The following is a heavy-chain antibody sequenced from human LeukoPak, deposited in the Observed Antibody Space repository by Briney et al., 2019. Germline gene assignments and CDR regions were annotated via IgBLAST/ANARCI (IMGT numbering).Heavy chain of an antibody. D-gene: IGHD3-22*01. V-gene: IGHV3-21*01. J-gene: IGHJ4*02. CDR3: AREAYDSSARISYFDY. CDR2: ISSSSSYI. CDR1: GFTFSSYS. Sequence: GGSLRLSCAASGFTFSSYSMNWVRQAPGKGLEWVSSISSSSSYIYYADSVKGRFTISRDNAKNSLYLQMNSLRAEDTAVYYCAREAYDSSARISYFDYWGQGTLVTVSS.